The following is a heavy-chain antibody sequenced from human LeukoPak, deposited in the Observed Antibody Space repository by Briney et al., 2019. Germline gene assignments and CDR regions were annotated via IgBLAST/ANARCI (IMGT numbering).Heavy chain of an antibody. CDR3: TRVVLVGTTYSYFDY. Sequence: GGSLRLSCAAAGFTFSDHYMDWVRQAPGKGLERVGSIRKKTNSYTTEYAASVKGRFTISRDDSKNSLYLQMNSLKAEDTAVYYCTRVVLVGTTYSYFDYWGQGTLVTVSS. J-gene: IGHJ4*02. V-gene: IGHV3-72*01. CDR1: GFTFSDHY. D-gene: IGHD1-26*01. CDR2: IRKKTNSYTT.